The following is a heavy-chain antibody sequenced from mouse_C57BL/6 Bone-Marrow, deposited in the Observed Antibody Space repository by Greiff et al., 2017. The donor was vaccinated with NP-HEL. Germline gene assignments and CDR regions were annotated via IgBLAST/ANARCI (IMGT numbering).Heavy chain of an antibody. V-gene: IGHV1-26*01. CDR1: GYTFTDYY. CDR2: INPNHGGT. D-gene: IGHD2-1*01. CDR3: ASCNYGLGRGAMDY. Sequence: EVQLQQSGPELVKPGASVKISCKASGYTFTDYYMNWVKQSHGKSLEWIGDINPNHGGTSSNQKFKGKATLTVAKSSSTGYMELRSLTSEDSAVYYCASCNYGLGRGAMDYWGQGTSGTVSS. J-gene: IGHJ4*01.